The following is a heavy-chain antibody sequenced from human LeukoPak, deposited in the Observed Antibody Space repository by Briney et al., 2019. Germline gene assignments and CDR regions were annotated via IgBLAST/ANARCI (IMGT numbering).Heavy chain of an antibody. Sequence: SVKVSCKASGGTFSSYAISWVRQAPGQGLEWMGGIIPIFGTANYAQKFQGRVTITADESMSTAYMELSSLRSEDTAVYYCARGRYCSSTSCHNWFDPWGQGTLVTVSS. CDR2: IIPIFGTA. J-gene: IGHJ5*02. V-gene: IGHV1-69*13. D-gene: IGHD2-2*01. CDR3: ARGRYCSSTSCHNWFDP. CDR1: GGTFSSYA.